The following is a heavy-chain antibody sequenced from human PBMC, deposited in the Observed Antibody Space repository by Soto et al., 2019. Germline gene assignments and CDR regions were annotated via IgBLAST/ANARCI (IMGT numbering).Heavy chain of an antibody. D-gene: IGHD5-12*01. Sequence: QVQLVQSGAEVKKPGASVKVSCKASGYTFTSYGISWVRQAPGQGLEWMEWISAYNGNTNYAQKLQGRVTMTTDTSTSTAYMELRSLRSDDTAVYYCERGGVYSGYDLGIGAFDIWGQGTMVTVSS. CDR2: ISAYNGNT. CDR3: ERGGVYSGYDLGIGAFDI. J-gene: IGHJ3*02. V-gene: IGHV1-18*01. CDR1: GYTFTSYG.